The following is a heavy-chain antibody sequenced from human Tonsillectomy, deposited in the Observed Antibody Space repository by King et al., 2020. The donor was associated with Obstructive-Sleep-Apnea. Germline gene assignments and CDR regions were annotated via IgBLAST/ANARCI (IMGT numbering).Heavy chain of an antibody. CDR2: ISSTGTYI. CDR1: GFTFTDYDYY. V-gene: IGHV3-11*06. J-gene: IGHJ4*02. CDR3: ARESGDWLVDS. D-gene: IGHD6-19*01. Sequence: MQLVQSGGGVVKPGGSLRLSCAASGFTFTDYDYYMSWIRQAPGKGLEWVAYISSTGTYIKYADSLKGRFTISRDNAANSVYLQMKSLRADDTALYFCARESGDWLVDSWGQGTLVIVSS.